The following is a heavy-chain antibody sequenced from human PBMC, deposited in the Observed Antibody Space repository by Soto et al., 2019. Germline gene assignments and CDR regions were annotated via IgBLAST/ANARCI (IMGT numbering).Heavy chain of an antibody. V-gene: IGHV3-23*01. CDR3: AKDGSAIRWFGELFADPWYYGMDV. J-gene: IGHJ6*02. D-gene: IGHD3-10*01. Sequence: PGGSLRLSCAASGFTFSSYAMSWVRQAPGKGLEWVSAISGSGGSTYYADSVKGRFTISRDNSKNTLYLQMNSLRAEDTAVYYCAKDGSAIRWFGELFADPWYYGMDVWGQGTTVTVSS. CDR1: GFTFSSYA. CDR2: ISGSGGST.